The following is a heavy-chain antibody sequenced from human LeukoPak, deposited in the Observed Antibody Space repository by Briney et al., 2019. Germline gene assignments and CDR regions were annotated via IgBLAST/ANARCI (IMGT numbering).Heavy chain of an antibody. J-gene: IGHJ3*02. D-gene: IGHD1-26*01. Sequence: GGSLRLSCAASGFTFSSYGMHWVRQAPGKGLEWVAFIRYDGSNKYYADSVKGRFTISRDNSKNTLYLQMNSLRAEDTAVYYCAASNWEIDAFDIWGQGTMVTVSS. V-gene: IGHV3-30*02. CDR3: AASNWEIDAFDI. CDR2: IRYDGSNK. CDR1: GFTFSSYG.